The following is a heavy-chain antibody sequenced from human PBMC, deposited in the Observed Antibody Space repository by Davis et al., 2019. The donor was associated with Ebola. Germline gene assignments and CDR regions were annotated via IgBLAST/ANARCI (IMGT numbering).Heavy chain of an antibody. CDR3: AREALGYCSSTSCYSENYYYYYMDV. CDR2: IYYSGST. Sequence: SETLSLTCTVSGGSISSGDYYWSWIRKPPGKGLEWIGYIYYSGSTYYNPSLKSRVTISVDTSKNQFSLKLSSVTAADTAVYYCAREALGYCSSTSCYSENYYYYYMDVWGKGTTVTVSS. D-gene: IGHD2-2*01. CDR1: GGSISSGDYY. V-gene: IGHV4-30-4*01. J-gene: IGHJ6*03.